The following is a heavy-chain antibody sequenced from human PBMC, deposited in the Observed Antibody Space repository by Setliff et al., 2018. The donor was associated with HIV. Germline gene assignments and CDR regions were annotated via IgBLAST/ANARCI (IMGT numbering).Heavy chain of an antibody. D-gene: IGHD3-22*01. J-gene: IGHJ4*02. CDR3: ARHDNYDNGGYYNLYYFDS. V-gene: IGHV4-39*01. CDR1: GASIRSRPYY. Sequence: SETLSLTCTVSGASIRSRPYYWGWIRQPPGKGLEWIGSFYYSGSTSYTPSLQSRVTISIDKARDQFSLKLSSVTAADTAVYFCARHDNYDNGGYYNLYYFDSWGPGTLVTVSS. CDR2: FYYSGST.